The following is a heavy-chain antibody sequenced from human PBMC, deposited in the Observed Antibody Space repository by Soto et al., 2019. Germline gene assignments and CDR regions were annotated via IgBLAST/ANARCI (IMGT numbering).Heavy chain of an antibody. CDR2: IYPGDSDT. D-gene: IGHD3-22*01. V-gene: IGHV5-51*01. J-gene: IGHJ5*02. Sequence: GESLKISCKGSGYSFTSYWIGWVRQMPGKGLEWMGIIYPGDSDTRYSPSFQGQVTISADKSISTAYPQWSSLKASDTAMYYCARLVPYYYDSSGYYEGSHWFDPWGQGTLVTVSS. CDR1: GYSFTSYW. CDR3: ARLVPYYYDSSGYYEGSHWFDP.